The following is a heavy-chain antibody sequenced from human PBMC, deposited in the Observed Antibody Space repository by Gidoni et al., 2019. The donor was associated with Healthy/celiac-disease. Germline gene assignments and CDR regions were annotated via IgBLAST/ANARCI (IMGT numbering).Heavy chain of an antibody. Sequence: EVQLVESGGGLVKPGGSLRLSCAASGFTFSTAWMSWVRQAPGKGLEWVGRIKSKTDGGTTDYAAPVKGRFTISRDDSKNTLYLQMNSLKTEDTAVYYCTTALYGYYYYGMDVWGQGTTVTVSS. CDR1: GFTFSTAW. V-gene: IGHV3-15*01. J-gene: IGHJ6*02. CDR3: TTALYGYYYYGMDV. CDR2: IKSKTDGGTT. D-gene: IGHD3-16*01.